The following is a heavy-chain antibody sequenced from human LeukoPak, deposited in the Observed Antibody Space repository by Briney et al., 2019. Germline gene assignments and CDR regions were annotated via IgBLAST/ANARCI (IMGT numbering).Heavy chain of an antibody. V-gene: IGHV4-38-2*01. Sequence: SETLSLTCAVSGYSISSGYYWGWIRQPPGKGLEWIGSIYHSGSTYYNQSLKSRVTISVHTSKNQFSLKLSSVTAADTAVYYCARLVLARFYDSSGYFDYWGQGTLVTVSS. CDR2: IYHSGST. D-gene: IGHD3-22*01. CDR1: GYSISSGYY. CDR3: ARLVLARFYDSSGYFDY. J-gene: IGHJ4*02.